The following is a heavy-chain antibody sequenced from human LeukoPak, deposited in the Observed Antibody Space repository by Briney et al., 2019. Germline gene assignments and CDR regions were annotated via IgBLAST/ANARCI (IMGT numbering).Heavy chain of an antibody. D-gene: IGHD3-16*01. Sequence: GASVKVSCKASGYTFTSYGISWVRQAPGQGLEWMGWISAYNGNTNYAQKLQGRVTMTTDTSTSTAYMELRSLRSDDTAVYYCARVVSGELSIYPPGDFDYWGQGTLVTVSS. V-gene: IGHV1-18*01. CDR1: GYTFTSYG. CDR3: ARVVSGELSIYPPGDFDY. CDR2: ISAYNGNT. J-gene: IGHJ4*02.